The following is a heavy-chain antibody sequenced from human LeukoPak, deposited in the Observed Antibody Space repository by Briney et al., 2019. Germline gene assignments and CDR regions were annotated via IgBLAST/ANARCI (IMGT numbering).Heavy chain of an antibody. CDR3: ASGLWLHDAFDI. J-gene: IGHJ3*02. CDR2: IIPIFGTA. Sequence: GASVKVSCKASGYTFTSYAISWVRRAPGQGLEWMGGIIPIFGTANYAQKFQGRVTITADESTSTAYMELSSLRSEDTAVYYCASGLWLHDAFDIWGQGTMVTVSS. CDR1: GYTFTSYA. D-gene: IGHD5-24*01. V-gene: IGHV1-69*13.